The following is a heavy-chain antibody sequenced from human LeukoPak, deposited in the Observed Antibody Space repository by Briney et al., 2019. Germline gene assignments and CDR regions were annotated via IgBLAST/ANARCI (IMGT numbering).Heavy chain of an antibody. D-gene: IGHD2-21*02. J-gene: IGHJ4*02. Sequence: ASVKLSCKASGYTFTDHGITWVRQAPGQGFECMGWISAHEGNTNYAQNLQGRVIMTTDTSTSIAYMELRSLRSDDTAMYYCARAWIMVTSHLDFWGQGTLVTVSS. CDR3: ARAWIMVTSHLDF. CDR1: GYTFTDHG. CDR2: ISAHEGNT. V-gene: IGHV1-18*01.